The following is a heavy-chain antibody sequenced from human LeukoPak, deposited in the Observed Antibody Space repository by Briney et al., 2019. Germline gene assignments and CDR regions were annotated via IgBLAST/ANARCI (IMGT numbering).Heavy chain of an antibody. CDR1: GYTFTGYY. CDR3: AREGPRIIGYRDYNWFDP. J-gene: IGHJ5*02. CDR2: INPNSGGT. V-gene: IGHV1-2*02. D-gene: IGHD2-15*01. Sequence: GASVKVSCKASGYTFTGYYMHWVRQAPGQGLEWMGWINPNSGGTNYAQKFQGRVTMTRDTSISTAYMELSRLRSDDTAVYYCAREGPRIIGYRDYNWFDPWGQGTLVTVSS.